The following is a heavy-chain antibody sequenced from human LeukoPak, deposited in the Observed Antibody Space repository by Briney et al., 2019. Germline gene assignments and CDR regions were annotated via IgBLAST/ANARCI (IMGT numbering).Heavy chain of an antibody. CDR1: GGSISSSSYY. D-gene: IGHD4-17*01. J-gene: IGHJ5*02. Sequence: PSETLSLTCTVSGGSISSSSYYWGWIRQPPGKGLEWIGSIYYSGSTYYNPSLKSRVTISVDTSKNQFSLKLSSVTAADTAVYYCARRDDYDRGFDPWGQGTLVTVSS. V-gene: IGHV4-39*01. CDR2: IYYSGST. CDR3: ARRDDYDRGFDP.